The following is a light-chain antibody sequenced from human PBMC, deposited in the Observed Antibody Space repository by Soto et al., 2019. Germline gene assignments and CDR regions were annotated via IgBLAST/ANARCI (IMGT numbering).Light chain of an antibody. Sequence: DIEMTQSPSTLSASVGDRVTITCRASQSISTWLAWYQQKPGKAPKFLIYDASSLESGVPSRFSGSGSGTEFTLTISSLQPDDFATYYCQQYNSYSTFGQGTK. CDR3: QQYNSYST. V-gene: IGKV1-5*01. CDR2: DAS. CDR1: QSISTW. J-gene: IGKJ2*01.